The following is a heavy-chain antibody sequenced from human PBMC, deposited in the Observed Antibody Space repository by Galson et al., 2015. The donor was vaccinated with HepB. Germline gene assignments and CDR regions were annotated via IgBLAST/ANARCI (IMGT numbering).Heavy chain of an antibody. CDR2: ISPDGTST. V-gene: IGHV3-74*01. CDR1: GFTFSRYW. Sequence: SLRLSCAASGFTFSRYWMHWVRQAPGKGLVWVSRISPDGTSTNYADSVNFADSVRGRFTISRDNARNMLYVQLNSLRVEDTAIYYCIRGGSGNSYGQFYLWGRGTPVSVSS. CDR3: IRGGSGNSYGQFYL. D-gene: IGHD3-16*01. J-gene: IGHJ2*01.